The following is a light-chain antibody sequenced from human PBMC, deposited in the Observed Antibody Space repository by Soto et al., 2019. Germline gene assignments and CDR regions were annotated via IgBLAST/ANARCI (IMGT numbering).Light chain of an antibody. CDR2: GAS. CDR3: QQYNNWPPLT. Sequence: EIVMTQSPATLSVSPGERATLSCRASQSVFSNLAWYQQKPGQAPRLLIYGASTRATGIPARFSGSGSGTVFTLTISSLQSEDFAVYYCQQYNNWPPLTFGQGTRLEIK. J-gene: IGKJ5*01. V-gene: IGKV3-15*01. CDR1: QSVFSN.